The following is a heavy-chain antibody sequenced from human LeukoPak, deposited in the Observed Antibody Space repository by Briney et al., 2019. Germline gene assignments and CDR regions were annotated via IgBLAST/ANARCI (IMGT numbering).Heavy chain of an antibody. Sequence: GGSLRLSCAASGFTFSSYSMNWVRQAPGKELEWVSSISSSSSYIYYADSVKGRFTISRNNAKNSLYLQMNSLRAEDTAVYYCAREFAVVVTALDYWGQGTLVTVSS. CDR1: GFTFSSYS. D-gene: IGHD2-21*02. CDR2: ISSSSSYI. V-gene: IGHV3-21*01. J-gene: IGHJ4*02. CDR3: AREFAVVVTALDY.